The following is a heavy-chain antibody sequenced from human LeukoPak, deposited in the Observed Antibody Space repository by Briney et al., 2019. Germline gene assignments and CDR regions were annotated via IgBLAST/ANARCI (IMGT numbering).Heavy chain of an antibody. CDR1: GFTFSNFW. J-gene: IGHJ4*02. D-gene: IGHD2-21*01. Sequence: PGGSLRLSCAASGFTFSNFWMSWVRQAPGKGLEWVANIKVDGSEKYYVDSVKGRFTISRDNAENSLYLQMNSLKTEDTAVYYCITPLPYSAQGGQGTLVTVSS. V-gene: IGHV3-7*03. CDR2: IKVDGSEK. CDR3: ITPLPYSAQ.